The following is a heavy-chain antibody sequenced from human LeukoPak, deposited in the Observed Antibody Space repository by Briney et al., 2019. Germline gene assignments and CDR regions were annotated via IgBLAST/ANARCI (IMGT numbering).Heavy chain of an antibody. V-gene: IGHV1-2*02. D-gene: IGHD2-2*01. CDR3: AIELVVPAAREGGY. J-gene: IGHJ4*02. CDR2: INPNSGGT. Sequence: ASVKVSCKASGYTFTGYYMLWVRQAPGRGLEWMGWINPNSGGTNYAQKFQGRVTMTRDTSISTAYMELSRLRSDDTAVYYCAIELVVPAAREGGYWGQGTLVTVSS. CDR1: GYTFTGYY.